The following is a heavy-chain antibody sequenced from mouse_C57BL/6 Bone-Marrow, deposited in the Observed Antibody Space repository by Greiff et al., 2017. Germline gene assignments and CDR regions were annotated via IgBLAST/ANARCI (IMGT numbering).Heavy chain of an antibody. D-gene: IGHD2-1*01. CDR1: GYSFTGYY. CDR3: ARCNYGFAY. CDR2: INPSTGGT. Sequence: VQLQQSGPELVKPGASVKISCKASGYSFTGYYMNWVKQSPEKSLEWIGEINPSTGGTTYNQKFKAKATLTVDKSSSTAYMQLKSLTSKDAAVYYCARCNYGFAYWGQGTLVTVSA. J-gene: IGHJ3*01. V-gene: IGHV1-42*01.